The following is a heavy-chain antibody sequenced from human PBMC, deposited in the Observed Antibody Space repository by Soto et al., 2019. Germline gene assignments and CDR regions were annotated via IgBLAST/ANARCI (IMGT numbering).Heavy chain of an antibody. J-gene: IGHJ5*02. V-gene: IGHV3-23*01. D-gene: IGHD3-16*01. CDR1: GFTFSSYA. CDR2: ISGSGGST. CDR3: AKDQGGVLNGPYWFDP. Sequence: GGSLRLSCAASGFTFSSYAMSWVRQAPGKGLEWVSAISGSGGSTYYADSVKGRFTISRDNSKNTLYLQMNSLRAEDTAVYYCAKDQGGVLNGPYWFDPWGQGTLVIVSS.